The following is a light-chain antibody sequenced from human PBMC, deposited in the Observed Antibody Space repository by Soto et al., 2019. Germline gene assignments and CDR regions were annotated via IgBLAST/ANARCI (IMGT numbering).Light chain of an antibody. J-gene: IGKJ2*01. CDR3: HQYGKMPYT. Sequence: EIVLTQSPGTLSLSPGERATLSCRASQSVSSNYLAWYQQRPDQTPRLLIYRVSSRATGIPDRFSGSVSGTDFTLTINKLEPEDFAVYYCHQYGKMPYTFGQGTKLEIK. CDR1: QSVSSNY. CDR2: RVS. V-gene: IGKV3-20*01.